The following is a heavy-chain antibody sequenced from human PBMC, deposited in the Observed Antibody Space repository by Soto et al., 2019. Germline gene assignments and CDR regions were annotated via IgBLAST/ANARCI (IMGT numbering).Heavy chain of an antibody. V-gene: IGHV1-69*06. D-gene: IGHD2-21*01. CDR3: ARELQVMAAFFYYYGMDL. J-gene: IGHJ6*02. CDR2: IIPIFGTA. CDR1: GGTFSSYA. Sequence: QVQLVQSGAEVKKPGSSVKVSCKASGGTFSSYAISWVRQAPGQGLEWMGGIIPIFGTANYAQKFQGRVTITADKSTSAGYMELNSLRSEDTAVYYCARELQVMAAFFYYYGMDLWGQATTVTVSS.